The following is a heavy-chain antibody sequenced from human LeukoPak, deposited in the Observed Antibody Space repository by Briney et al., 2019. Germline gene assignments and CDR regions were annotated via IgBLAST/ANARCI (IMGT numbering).Heavy chain of an antibody. J-gene: IGHJ4*02. CDR2: FSYGGNT. V-gene: IGHV4-39*06. Sequence: SETLSLICTVSGGSISSNYYYWGWIRQPPGGGRESIGPFSYGGNTYYNPSLKSRVIISLDTSQNQVTLKMTSLTAADTAVYYCARDWVYAGSSWLYNFDYWGQGTLVTVSS. CDR3: ARDWVYAGSSWLYNFDY. CDR1: GGSISSNYYY. D-gene: IGHD6-13*01.